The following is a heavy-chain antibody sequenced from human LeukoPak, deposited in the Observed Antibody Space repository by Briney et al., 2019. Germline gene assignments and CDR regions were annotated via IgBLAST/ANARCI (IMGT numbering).Heavy chain of an antibody. CDR1: GDSINSEDYY. D-gene: IGHD4-17*01. CDR3: GRSLHGVLAFDY. Sequence: SETLSLTCSVSGDSINSEDYYWSWIRQPAGQALELIGRIYKTGSPNYSPSVRRRVTISVDTSRNQFSLPLKSVTAADTALYFCGRSLHGVLAFDYWGRGIQVTVSS. J-gene: IGHJ4*02. V-gene: IGHV4-61*02. CDR2: IYKTGSP.